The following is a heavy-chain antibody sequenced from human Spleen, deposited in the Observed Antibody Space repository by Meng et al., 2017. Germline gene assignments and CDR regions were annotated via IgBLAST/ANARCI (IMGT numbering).Heavy chain of an antibody. CDR3: ARKGSLGYCSSTSCPLAVAGRSYYYYGMDV. V-gene: IGHV7-4-1*02. D-gene: IGHD2-2*01. J-gene: IGHJ6*02. CDR1: GYTFTSYA. CDR2: INTNTGNP. Sequence: ASVKVSCKASGYTFTSYAMNWVRQAPGQGLEWMGWINTNTGNPTYAQGFTGRFVFSLDTSVSTAYLQISSLKAEDTAVYYCARKGSLGYCSSTSCPLAVAGRSYYYYGMDVWGQGTTVTVSS.